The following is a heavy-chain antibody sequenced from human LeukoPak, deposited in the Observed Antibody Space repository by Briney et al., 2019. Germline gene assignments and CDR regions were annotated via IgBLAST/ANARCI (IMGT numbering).Heavy chain of an antibody. J-gene: IGHJ4*02. V-gene: IGHV3-66*01. CDR2: IYSGGST. D-gene: IGHD6-25*01. CDR3: ARGGDSSDYFDY. CDR1: GFTVSSNY. Sequence: PGGSLRLSCAASGFTVSSNYMSWVRQAPGKGLEWVSVIYSGGSTDYAHSVKGRFTISRDNSKNTLYLQMNSLRAEDTAVYYCARGGDSSDYFDYWGQGTLVTVSS.